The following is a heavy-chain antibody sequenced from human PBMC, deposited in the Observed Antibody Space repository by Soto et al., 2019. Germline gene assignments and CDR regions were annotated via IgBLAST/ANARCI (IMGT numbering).Heavy chain of an antibody. CDR2: IYYSGST. J-gene: IGHJ6*02. CDR3: ARDGGTYGMDV. V-gene: IGHV4-59*01. CDR1: GGSISSYY. Sequence: QVQLQESGPGLVKPSETRSLTCTVSGGSISSYYWNWIRQPPGKGLEWIGYIYYSGSTNYNPSLKSRVTISVDTSKNQFSLKLSSVTAADTAVYYCARDGGTYGMDVWGQGTTVTVSS. D-gene: IGHD3-16*01.